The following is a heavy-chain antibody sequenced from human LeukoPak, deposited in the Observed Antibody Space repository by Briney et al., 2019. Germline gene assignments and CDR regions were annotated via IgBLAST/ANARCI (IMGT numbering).Heavy chain of an antibody. CDR3: ARDRAAAGPDYYYYYYMDV. D-gene: IGHD6-13*01. CDR1: GFPLSSYA. Sequence: GGSLRLSCAASGFPLSSYAMSWVRQAPGKGLEWVSGINWNGGSTGYADSVKGRFTISRDNAKNSLYLQMNSLRAEDTALYYCARDRAAAGPDYYYYYYMDVWGKGATVTVSS. J-gene: IGHJ6*03. V-gene: IGHV3-20*04. CDR2: INWNGGST.